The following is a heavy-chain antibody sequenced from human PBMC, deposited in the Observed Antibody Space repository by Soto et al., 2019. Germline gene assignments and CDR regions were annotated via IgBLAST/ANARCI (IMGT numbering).Heavy chain of an antibody. D-gene: IGHD3-16*02. CDR3: TTDLVMITFGGVIGHSQVDNWFDP. J-gene: IGHJ5*02. Sequence: GGPLRLNCEASGFTFGYALTRWLRPALGYVREGVGRIKSKTDGGTTDYAAPVKGRFTISRDDSKNTLYLQMNSLKTEDTAVYYCTTDLVMITFGGVIGHSQVDNWFDPWGQGT. CDR2: IKSKTDGGTT. V-gene: IGHV3-15*01. CDR1: GFTFGYAL.